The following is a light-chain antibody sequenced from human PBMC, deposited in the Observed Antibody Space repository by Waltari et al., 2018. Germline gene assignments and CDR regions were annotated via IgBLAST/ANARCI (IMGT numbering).Light chain of an antibody. CDR3: QTGGHGTWV. CDR1: SGHSSNI. Sequence: QLVLTQSPSASASLGASVRLTCTLDSGHSSNIIAWHQQQPEKGPRYLMKVNSDGRHSKGDEIPARFSGSGSGAYRYLSISRVQSEDGADYYCQTGGHGTWVFGGGTKLTVL. J-gene: IGLJ3*02. V-gene: IGLV4-69*01. CDR2: VNSDGRH.